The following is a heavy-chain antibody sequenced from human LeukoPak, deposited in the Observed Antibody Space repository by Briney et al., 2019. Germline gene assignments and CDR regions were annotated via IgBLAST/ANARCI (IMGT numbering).Heavy chain of an antibody. Sequence: SETLSLTCTVSGGSISSYYWSWIRQPPGKGLEWIGCIYYSGSTNYNPSLKSRVTISVDTSKNQFSLKLSSVTAADTAVYYCARHSSSWYDNYYYYYGMDVWGQGTTVTVSS. V-gene: IGHV4-59*01. D-gene: IGHD6-13*01. CDR2: IYYSGST. CDR1: GGSISSYY. CDR3: ARHSSSWYDNYYYYYGMDV. J-gene: IGHJ6*02.